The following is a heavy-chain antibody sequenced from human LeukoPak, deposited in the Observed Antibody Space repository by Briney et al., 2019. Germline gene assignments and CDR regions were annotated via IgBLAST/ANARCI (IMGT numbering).Heavy chain of an antibody. CDR3: ARLSVGSGSYYLIDY. D-gene: IGHD3-10*01. J-gene: IGHJ4*02. V-gene: IGHV4-39*01. CDR2: IYYSGRI. Sequence: SETLSLTCTVSGGSISSSSYYWGWIRQPPGKGLEWIGSIYYSGRINYNPSLKGRATISVDTSKNQFSLKLSSVTAADTAVYYCARLSVGSGSYYLIDYWGQGTLVTVSS. CDR1: GGSISSSSYY.